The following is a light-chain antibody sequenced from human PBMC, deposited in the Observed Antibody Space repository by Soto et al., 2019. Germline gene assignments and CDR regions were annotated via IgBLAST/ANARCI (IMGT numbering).Light chain of an antibody. V-gene: IGLV4-69*01. CDR3: QTWGTGIQV. CDR1: SGRSGYT. CDR2: LNSDGSH. Sequence: QSVLTQSPSASASLGASVKLTCTLSSGRSGYTIAWHQQQPEKGPRYLMNLNSDGSHTKGDGIPDRFSGSSSGTERYLVISSLQSEDEADYYCQTWGTGIQVFGGGTKVTVL. J-gene: IGLJ3*02.